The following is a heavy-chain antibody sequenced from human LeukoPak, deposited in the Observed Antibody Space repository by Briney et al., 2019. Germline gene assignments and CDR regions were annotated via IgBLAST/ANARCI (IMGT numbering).Heavy chain of an antibody. V-gene: IGHV3-30*14. CDR2: VSYEGTIK. Sequence: GRSLRLSCAASGFAFSNFAMHWVRQAPGKGLEWVAVVSYEGTIKYYSDSAKGRFTISRDNSNSLISLQMNNLTTEDTAAYYCARKKFDSWGQGTLVTVSS. J-gene: IGHJ5*01. CDR3: ARKKFDS. CDR1: GFAFSNFA.